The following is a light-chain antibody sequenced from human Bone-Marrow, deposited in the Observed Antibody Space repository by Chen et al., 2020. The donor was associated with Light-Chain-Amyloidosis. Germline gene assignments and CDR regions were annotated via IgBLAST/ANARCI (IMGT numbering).Light chain of an antibody. Sequence: EIVLTQSPATLSLSPGERVTLSCRASQSVSSDLACYQQKPGQAPRRLIYDSSNRATGIPARFSGSGSGTDFTLTISSLETEDFAVYYCQQRSNWPTFGGGTKVEIK. V-gene: IGKV3-11*01. CDR2: DSS. CDR1: QSVSSD. CDR3: QQRSNWPT. J-gene: IGKJ4*01.